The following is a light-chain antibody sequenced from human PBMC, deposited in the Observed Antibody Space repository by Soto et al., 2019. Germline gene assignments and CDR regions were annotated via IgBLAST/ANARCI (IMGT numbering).Light chain of an antibody. Sequence: EIVLTQSPATLSLSPGERATLSCRASQSVENYLAWFQQKRGQEPRLLIYDTSNRAAGIPDRFSGSGSGTDCTLTVSSLEPEDFAVYYCHQRYIWPPLTFGGGTKVEIK. J-gene: IGKJ4*01. V-gene: IGKV3-11*01. CDR1: QSVENY. CDR3: HQRYIWPPLT. CDR2: DTS.